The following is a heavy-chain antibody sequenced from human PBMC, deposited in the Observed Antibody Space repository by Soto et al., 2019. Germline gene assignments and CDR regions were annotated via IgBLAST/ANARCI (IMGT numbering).Heavy chain of an antibody. CDR3: ARDIVAARRFFFYYYYGMDV. V-gene: IGHV1-69*13. CDR2: IIPIFGTA. Sequence: SVKVSCKASGGTFSSYAISWVRQAPGQGLEWMGGIIPIFGTANYAQKFQGRVTITADESTSTAYMELSSLRSEDTAVYYCARDIVAARRFFFYYYYGMDVWGQ. D-gene: IGHD6-6*01. J-gene: IGHJ6*02. CDR1: GGTFSSYA.